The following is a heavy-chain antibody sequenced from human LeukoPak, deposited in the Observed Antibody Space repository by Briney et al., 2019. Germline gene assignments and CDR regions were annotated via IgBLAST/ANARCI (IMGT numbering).Heavy chain of an antibody. Sequence: SETLSLTCAVYGGSLSGYYWSWIRQPPGKGLEWIGEINHSGSTNDNPSLKSRVTISVDTSKNQFSLKLSSVTAADTAVYYCARGRSGNYYGLGSYCNYWGQGTLVTVSS. J-gene: IGHJ4*02. CDR1: GGSLSGYY. CDR3: ARGRSGNYYGLGSYCNY. D-gene: IGHD3-10*01. CDR2: INHSGST. V-gene: IGHV4-34*01.